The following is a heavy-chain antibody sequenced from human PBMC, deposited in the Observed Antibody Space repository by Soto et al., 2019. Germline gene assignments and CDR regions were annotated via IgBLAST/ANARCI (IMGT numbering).Heavy chain of an antibody. CDR2: ISGSAGST. Sequence: GGSLTLSCAASGFPFSVYAMSWVRTAKGKGLEWVSAISGSAGSTYYADSVKGRFTISRDNSKNTLYLQMNSLRAEDTAVYYCATDSTTVTTHDAFDIWGQGTMVTVSS. D-gene: IGHD4-17*01. CDR3: ATDSTTVTTHDAFDI. V-gene: IGHV3-23*01. CDR1: GFPFSVYA. J-gene: IGHJ3*02.